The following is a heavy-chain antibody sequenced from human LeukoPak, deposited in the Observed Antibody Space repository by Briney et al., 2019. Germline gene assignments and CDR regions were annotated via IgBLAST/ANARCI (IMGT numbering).Heavy chain of an antibody. CDR1: GGSISSSTYY. D-gene: IGHD5-12*01. CDR3: ARSGSGYLRYYFDY. J-gene: IGHJ4*02. V-gene: IGHV4-39*07. CDR2: LYSSGST. Sequence: SETLSLTCTVSGGSISSSTYYWGWIRQPPGKGLEWIGSLYSSGSTYYNPSLKSRVTISVDTSKNQFSLKLSSVTAADTVVYYCARSGSGYLRYYFDYWGQGTLVTVSS.